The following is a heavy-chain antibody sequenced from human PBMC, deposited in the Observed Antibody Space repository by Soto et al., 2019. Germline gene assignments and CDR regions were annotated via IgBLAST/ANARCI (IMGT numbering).Heavy chain of an antibody. Sequence: EVQLVESGGGLVQPGGSLRLSCAASGFTFNTYSMNWVRQAPGKGLEWVSYISSSSSTIHYADSVKGRFTISRDNAKKSLYLQRSSLRDEDTAVYYCARGSYYYYGMDVWGQGTTVTVSS. CDR3: ARGSYYYYGMDV. V-gene: IGHV3-48*02. CDR2: ISSSSSTI. CDR1: GFTFNTYS. J-gene: IGHJ6*02.